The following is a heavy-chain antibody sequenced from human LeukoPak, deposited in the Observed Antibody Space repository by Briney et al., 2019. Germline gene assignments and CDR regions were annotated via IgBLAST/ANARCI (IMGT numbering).Heavy chain of an antibody. J-gene: IGHJ5*02. CDR2: ISDSGGNT. Sequence: GGSLRLSCAASGFTFSSYAMSWVRQAPGQGLEWVSAISDSGGNTYYADSVKGRFTISRDNSKSTLYLQINSLGAGDTAIYYCAKGKGDSNLDWFDPWGQGTLVTVSS. V-gene: IGHV3-23*01. CDR1: GFTFSSYA. D-gene: IGHD4-11*01. CDR3: AKGKGDSNLDWFDP.